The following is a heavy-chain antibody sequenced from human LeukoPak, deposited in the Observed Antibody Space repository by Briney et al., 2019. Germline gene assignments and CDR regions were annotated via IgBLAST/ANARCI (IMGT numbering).Heavy chain of an antibody. CDR1: GGTFSSYA. Sequence: AASVKVSCKASGGTFSSYAISWVRQAPGQGLEWMGGIIPIFSTANYAQKFQGRVTITADESTSTAYMELSSLRSEDTAVYYCARDRLYGPLDYWGQGTLVTVSS. V-gene: IGHV1-69*13. J-gene: IGHJ4*02. CDR3: ARDRLYGPLDY. D-gene: IGHD2/OR15-2a*01. CDR2: IIPIFSTA.